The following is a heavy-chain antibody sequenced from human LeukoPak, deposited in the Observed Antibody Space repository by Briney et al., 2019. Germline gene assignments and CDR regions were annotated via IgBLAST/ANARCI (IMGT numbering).Heavy chain of an antibody. J-gene: IGHJ4*02. D-gene: IGHD3-10*01. CDR3: AREMFYCGSGSYPLDY. V-gene: IGHV3-21*01. Sequence: RAGGSLRLSCAASGFTFSSYWMSWVRQAPGKGLEWVSSISSSSSYIYYADSVKGRFTISRDNAKNSLYLQMNSLRAEDTAVYYCAREMFYCGSGSYPLDYWGQGTLVTVSS. CDR2: ISSSSSYI. CDR1: GFTFSSYW.